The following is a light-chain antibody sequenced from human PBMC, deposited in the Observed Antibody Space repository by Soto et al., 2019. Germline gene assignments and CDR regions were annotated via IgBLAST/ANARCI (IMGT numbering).Light chain of an antibody. Sequence: QSALTQPASVSGSPGQSITISCTGSSSDVGIYNLVSWYQQHTGKAPKLMIYEGTKRPSGVSNRFSGSKSGNTASLTISGLQAEDEADYYCCSYAGSSTPYVFGTGTKVTVL. CDR3: CSYAGSSTPYV. V-gene: IGLV2-23*01. J-gene: IGLJ1*01. CDR2: EGT. CDR1: SSDVGIYNL.